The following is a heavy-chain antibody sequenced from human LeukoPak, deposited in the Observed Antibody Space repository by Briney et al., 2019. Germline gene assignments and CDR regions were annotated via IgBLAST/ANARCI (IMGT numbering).Heavy chain of an antibody. CDR1: GYTFSGYH. CDR2: INPNSGGT. J-gene: IGHJ3*01. Sequence: ASVKVSCKASGYTFSGYHIHWVRQAPGQGLEWMGWINPNSGGTNFAPKFHGRVSMTRDTSLSTAYMELSSLRSDDTAVYYCAKNHEHGRYAGFDFWAEGALVAVSS. CDR3: AKNHEHGRYAGFDF. V-gene: IGHV1-2*02. D-gene: IGHD2-2*01.